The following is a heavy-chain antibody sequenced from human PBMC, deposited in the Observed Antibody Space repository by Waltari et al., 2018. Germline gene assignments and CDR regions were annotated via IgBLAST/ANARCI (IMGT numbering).Heavy chain of an antibody. Sequence: QVQLQESGPGLVKPSETLSLTCTVSGGSISSYYWSWIRQPPGKGLEWIGYIYYSGSTNYNPSRKSRVTISVDTSKNQFSLKLSSVTAEDTALYYCAKDMGHGGTHGWGQGTLVTVSS. V-gene: IGHV4-59*01. J-gene: IGHJ4*02. D-gene: IGHD1-1*01. CDR3: AKDMGHGGTHG. CDR1: GGSISSYY. CDR2: IYYSGST.